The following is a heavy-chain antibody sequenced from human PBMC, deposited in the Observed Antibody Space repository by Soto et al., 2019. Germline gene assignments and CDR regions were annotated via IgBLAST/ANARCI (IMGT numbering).Heavy chain of an antibody. CDR2: INAGNGNT. V-gene: IGHV1-3*01. CDR1: GYTFTSYA. CDR3: ARVTSGSYPNWFDP. Sequence: QVQLVQSGAEVKKPGASVKVSCKASGYTFTSYAMHWVRQAPGQRLEWMGWINAGNGNTKYSQKFQGRVTITRDTSASTAYMEQSSLRSEDKAVYYCARVTSGSYPNWFDPWGQGTLVTVSS. D-gene: IGHD3-10*01. J-gene: IGHJ5*02.